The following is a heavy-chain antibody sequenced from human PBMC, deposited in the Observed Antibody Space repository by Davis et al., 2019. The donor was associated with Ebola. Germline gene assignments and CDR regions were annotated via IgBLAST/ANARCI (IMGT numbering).Heavy chain of an antibody. CDR2: ISSTGNTI. J-gene: IGHJ5*02. D-gene: IGHD3-3*02. Sequence: GESLKISCAASGFTFSDYYMSWIRQAPGKGLEWVADISSTGNTIHYADSVKGRFTISRDNAKNLLYLQMNGLRPEDTAVYYCARVVLAEGDTWGQGTLVTVSS. CDR1: GFTFSDYY. V-gene: IGHV3-11*01. CDR3: ARVVLAEGDT.